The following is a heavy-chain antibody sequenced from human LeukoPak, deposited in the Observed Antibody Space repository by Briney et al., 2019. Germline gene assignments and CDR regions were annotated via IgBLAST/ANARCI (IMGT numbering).Heavy chain of an antibody. V-gene: IGHV4-39*02. Sequence: PETLCHSCTVSGDSISSGPHFWAWVRQPPGKGLEWVASVSYTGDTYYNPSLKSRVTISRDTSKNQFSLKMTSMTATDTAVYYCTRVRTGNIFYYWGQGTLTTVSS. J-gene: IGHJ4*02. CDR2: VSYTGDT. CDR1: GDSISSGPHF. D-gene: IGHD1-1*01. CDR3: TRVRTGNIFYY.